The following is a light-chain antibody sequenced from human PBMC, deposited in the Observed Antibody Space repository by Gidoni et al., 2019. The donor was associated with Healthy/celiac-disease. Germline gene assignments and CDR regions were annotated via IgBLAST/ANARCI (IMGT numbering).Light chain of an antibody. V-gene: IGKV3-15*01. CDR2: GAS. Sequence: EIGITQSPATLSVSPGERATLSCRASQSVSSNLAWYQQKPGQAPRLLIYGASTRATGIPARFSGSGSGTEFTLTISSLQSEDFAVYYCQQYKNWPRTFGQGTKVEIK. CDR3: QQYKNWPRT. CDR1: QSVSSN. J-gene: IGKJ1*01.